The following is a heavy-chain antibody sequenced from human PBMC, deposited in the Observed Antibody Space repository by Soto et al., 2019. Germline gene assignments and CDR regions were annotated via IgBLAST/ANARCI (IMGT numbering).Heavy chain of an antibody. D-gene: IGHD5-12*01. J-gene: IGHJ4*02. V-gene: IGHV4-59*01. CDR3: ARGGYLSIDY. Sequence: QVQLQESGPGLVKPSETLALTCTVSGGSISSYYWSWIRQPPGKGLEWIGYMYYSRSTNYNPALKSRVTISVDTSKNQFSLKLSSVTAADTAVYYCARGGYLSIDYWGQGTLVSVSS. CDR1: GGSISSYY. CDR2: MYYSRST.